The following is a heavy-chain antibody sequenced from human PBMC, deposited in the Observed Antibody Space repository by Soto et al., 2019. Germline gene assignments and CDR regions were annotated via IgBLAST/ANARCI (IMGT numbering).Heavy chain of an antibody. CDR1: GGSISSGPYS. Sequence: QLQLQESGPGLVKPSETLSLTCTVSGGSISSGPYSWGWIHQPPGEGLEWIGTFHYSESTYYNPSLESRITISVDTSKNQFSLKVNSVTVADTAVYYCARLGGYCSSTSCYGYYGMDVWGQGTTVTVSS. CDR2: FHYSEST. D-gene: IGHD2-2*01. V-gene: IGHV4-39*01. CDR3: ARLGGYCSSTSCYGYYGMDV. J-gene: IGHJ6*02.